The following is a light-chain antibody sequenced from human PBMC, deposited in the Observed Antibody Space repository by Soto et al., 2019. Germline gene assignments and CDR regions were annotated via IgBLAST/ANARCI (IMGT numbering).Light chain of an antibody. CDR2: DAS. V-gene: IGKV1-5*01. CDR1: QSINNW. J-gene: IGKJ1*01. Sequence: DIPMTQSPSTLSASVGDRVTITCRSSQSINNWLAWYQQKPGKAPKLLIYDASNLNSGVPSTFSGSGSGTEFTLTISSLQPDDFATYYCQQYKTYFRTFGQGTKVEV. CDR3: QQYKTYFRT.